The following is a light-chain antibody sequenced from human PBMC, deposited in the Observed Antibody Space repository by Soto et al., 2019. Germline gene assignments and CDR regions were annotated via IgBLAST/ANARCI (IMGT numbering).Light chain of an antibody. Sequence: DLQMTQSPSSLSGSVGVRVTIICRASQSISNWLALYKQKPGTAPKVLIYHASNLQSGVPSRFSGSGSGTEFTLTISSLQPGDFATYYCQQYNSYSFGQGTKVDIK. J-gene: IGKJ1*01. CDR2: HAS. CDR1: QSISNW. V-gene: IGKV1-5*02. CDR3: QQYNSYS.